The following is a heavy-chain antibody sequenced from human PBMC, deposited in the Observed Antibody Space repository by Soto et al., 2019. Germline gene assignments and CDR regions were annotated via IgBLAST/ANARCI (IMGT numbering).Heavy chain of an antibody. D-gene: IGHD3-10*01. Sequence: ASVKVSCKASGYTFTSYGISWVRQAPGQGLEWIGWISAYNGNTNYAQKLQGRVTMTTDTSTSTAYMELRSLRSDDTVVYYCARDQYLFFLYYYGSGSYYNGGSNWFDPWGQGTLVTVSS. CDR1: GYTFTSYG. J-gene: IGHJ5*02. CDR3: ARDQYLFFLYYYGSGSYYNGGSNWFDP. V-gene: IGHV1-18*01. CDR2: ISAYNGNT.